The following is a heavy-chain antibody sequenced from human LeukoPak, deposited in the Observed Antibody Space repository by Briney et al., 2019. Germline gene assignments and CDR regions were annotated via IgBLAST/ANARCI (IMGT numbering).Heavy chain of an antibody. D-gene: IGHD1-26*01. Sequence: GGSLRLSCAASGFTFTDYSMNWVRQAPGQGLEWVSYISRDSGAIYYADSVKGRFTVSRDNAKNSLYLQMNSLRDEDTAVYYCARYSQWGFDYWGQGTLVTVSS. CDR3: ARYSQWGFDY. CDR2: ISRDSGAI. V-gene: IGHV3-48*02. J-gene: IGHJ4*02. CDR1: GFTFTDYS.